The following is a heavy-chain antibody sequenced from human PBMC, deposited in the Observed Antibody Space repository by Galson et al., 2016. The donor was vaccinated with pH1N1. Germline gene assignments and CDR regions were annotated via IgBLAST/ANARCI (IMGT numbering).Heavy chain of an antibody. CDR2: IYSSGSN. Sequence: TLSLTCTVSGDSISSNTYYWNWIRQPAGKGLEWIGRIYSSGSNNYNPSLQSRVIISVDTSKNQFSLRLSSVTAADTAVYFCVRDPRPSVVANKEWAFDIWGQGTTVTVS. V-gene: IGHV4-61*02. CDR3: VRDPRPSVVANKEWAFDI. D-gene: IGHD2-15*01. J-gene: IGHJ3*02. CDR1: GDSISSNTYY.